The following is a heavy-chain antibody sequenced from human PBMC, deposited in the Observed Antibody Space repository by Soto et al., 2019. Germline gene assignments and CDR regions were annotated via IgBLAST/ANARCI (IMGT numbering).Heavy chain of an antibody. CDR3: ASDLWLVRYYYGMDV. V-gene: IGHV4-61*01. J-gene: IGHJ6*01. CDR2: IHNSGST. Sequence: SETLSLTCTVSGGSVSSGSYYWSWIRQPTGKGLEWIAYIHNSGSTNYNPSLKSRVTISVNTSKNQFALKLNSVIAADTAVYYCASDLWLVRYYYGMDVWG. D-gene: IGHD6-19*01. CDR1: GGSVSSGSYY.